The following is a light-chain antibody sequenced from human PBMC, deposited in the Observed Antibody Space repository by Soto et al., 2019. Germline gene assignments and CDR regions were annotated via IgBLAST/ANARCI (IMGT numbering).Light chain of an antibody. J-gene: IGLJ2*01. V-gene: IGLV2-14*03. Sequence: QSALTQPASVSGSPGQSITISCTGTSSDIGDYNFVSWYQQHPGKAPKLMLYDVNIRPSGVSNRFSGSKSGNTASLTISGLQAEDEADYDCTSWTTSTTMIFGGGTKLTVL. CDR2: DVN. CDR3: TSWTTSTTMI. CDR1: SSDIGDYNF.